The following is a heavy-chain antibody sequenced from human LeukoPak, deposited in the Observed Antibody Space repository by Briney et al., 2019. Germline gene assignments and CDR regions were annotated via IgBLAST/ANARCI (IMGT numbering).Heavy chain of an antibody. J-gene: IGHJ5*02. CDR1: GYTFTSYG. V-gene: IGHV1-8*02. Sequence: GASVKVSCKASGYTFTSYGISWVRQATGQGLEWMGWMNPNSGNTGYAQKFQGRVTMTRNTSISTAYMELSSLRSEDTAVYYCARGRHSYGPKGDWFDPWGQGTLVTVSS. CDR2: MNPNSGNT. D-gene: IGHD5-18*01. CDR3: ARGRHSYGPKGDWFDP.